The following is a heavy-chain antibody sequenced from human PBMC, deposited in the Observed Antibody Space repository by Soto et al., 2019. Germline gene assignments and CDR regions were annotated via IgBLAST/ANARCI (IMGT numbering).Heavy chain of an antibody. CDR1: GFTFSNAW. V-gene: IGHV3-15*07. J-gene: IGHJ4*02. Sequence: PGGSLRLSCAASGFTFSNAWMNWVRQAPGKGLEWVGRIKSKTDGGTTDYAAPVKGRFTISRDDSKNTLYLQMNSLKTEDTAVYYCTTATYYDILTGYYSYLGNNLLSYWGQGTLVTVSS. CDR2: IKSKTDGGTT. CDR3: TTATYYDILTGYYSYLGNNLLSY. D-gene: IGHD3-9*01.